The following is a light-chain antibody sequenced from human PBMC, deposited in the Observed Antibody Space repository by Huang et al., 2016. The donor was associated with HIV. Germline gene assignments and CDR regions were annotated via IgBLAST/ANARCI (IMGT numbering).Light chain of an antibody. CDR3: QHYDSWPPYT. Sequence: EIVMTQSPATLSASPGERATLSCRASQSVSSHLAWYQQKPGQAPRLLIYGASFRATGIPARFSGSVSGTEFTLTISSLQFEDFAVYYCQHYDSWPPYTFGQGTKLEIK. CDR2: GAS. CDR1: QSVSSH. J-gene: IGKJ2*01. V-gene: IGKV3-15*01.